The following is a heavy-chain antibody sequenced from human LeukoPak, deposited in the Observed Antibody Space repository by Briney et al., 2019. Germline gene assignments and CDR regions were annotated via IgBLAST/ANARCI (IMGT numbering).Heavy chain of an antibody. J-gene: IGHJ6*03. D-gene: IGHD6-6*01. CDR2: INYSGST. Sequence: PSETLSLTCTVSGGSTSSSSYYWGWIRQPPGKGLEWIGSINYSGSTYYNPSLKSRVTISVDTPKNQFALKLSSVTAADTAVYYCARRSGSSSWDYYFYYYMDVWGKGAPVTVSS. CDR3: ARRSGSSSWDYYFYYYMDV. V-gene: IGHV4-39*01. CDR1: GGSTSSSSYY.